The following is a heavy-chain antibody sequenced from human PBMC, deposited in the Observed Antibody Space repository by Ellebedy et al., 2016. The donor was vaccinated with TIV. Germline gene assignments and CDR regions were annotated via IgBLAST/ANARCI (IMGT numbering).Heavy chain of an antibody. Sequence: PGGSLRLSCAASGFTVSSNYMSWVRQAPGKGLEWVSVIYSGGSTYYADSVKGRFTISRDNSKNTLYLQMNSLRAEDTAVYYCARDMGTGSGWFLDYWGQGTLVTVSS. V-gene: IGHV3-66*02. J-gene: IGHJ4*02. CDR3: ARDMGTGSGWFLDY. D-gene: IGHD6-19*01. CDR2: IYSGGST. CDR1: GFTVSSNY.